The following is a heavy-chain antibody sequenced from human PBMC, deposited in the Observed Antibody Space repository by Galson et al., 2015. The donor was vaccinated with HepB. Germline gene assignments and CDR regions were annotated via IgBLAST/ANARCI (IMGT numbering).Heavy chain of an antibody. V-gene: IGHV3-64*01. CDR1: GFTFSTYA. J-gene: IGHJ4*02. CDR3: ARFSGAMN. Sequence: SLRLSCAASGFTFSTYAMHWVRQAPGKGLEYVSAISSNGGSTFYANSVKGRFTISRDNSKKTLYLQMGSLRGEDMAVYYCARFSGAMNWGQGTLVTVSS. D-gene: IGHD1-14*01. CDR2: ISSNGGST.